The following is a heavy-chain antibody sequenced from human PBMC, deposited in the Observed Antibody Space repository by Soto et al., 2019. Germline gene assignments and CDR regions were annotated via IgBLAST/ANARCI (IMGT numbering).Heavy chain of an antibody. V-gene: IGHV3-23*01. CDR1: GFSFGSYA. J-gene: IGHJ4*02. Sequence: DVQLWESGGGLVQPGGSLRLSCAASGFSFGSYALSWVRQAPEKGLEWVSTISGSDGKTFYADSVKGRFSISRDTSQSTLYLQMNSLRADDTAMYYCARWSYLDYWGQGTRVTVSS. D-gene: IGHD3-3*01. CDR2: ISGSDGKT. CDR3: ARWSYLDY.